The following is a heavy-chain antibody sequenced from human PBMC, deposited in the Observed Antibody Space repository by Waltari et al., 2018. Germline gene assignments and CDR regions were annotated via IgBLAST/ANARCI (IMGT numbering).Heavy chain of an antibody. Sequence: ETQLVESGGGLVQPGGSLRLSWSASGFICIGPSMNWVSQAPGKGLEWVSYISNTRSPIYYADSVKGRFTISRDNAKNSLYLQMNDLRAEDTAMYYCVGIVNVEFDAFDLWGQGTMVTVSS. CDR3: VGIVNVEFDAFDL. V-gene: IGHV3-48*01. D-gene: IGHD1-26*01. CDR2: ISNTRSPI. CDR1: GFICIGPS. J-gene: IGHJ3*01.